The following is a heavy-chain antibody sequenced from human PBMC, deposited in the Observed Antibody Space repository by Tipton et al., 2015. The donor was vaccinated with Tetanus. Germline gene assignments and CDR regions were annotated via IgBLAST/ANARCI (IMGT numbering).Heavy chain of an antibody. V-gene: IGHV4-30-4*01. J-gene: IGHJ4*02. Sequence: TLSLTCTVSGGSISSDDYYWSWIRQPPGKGLEWIGYIYYSGSTYYNPSLKSRVTISIDTSKNQFSLRLSSVTAADTAVYYCSSSPGNQYLAFFDYWGRGTLVTVSS. D-gene: IGHD2/OR15-2a*01. CDR2: IYYSGST. CDR3: SSSPGNQYLAFFDY. CDR1: GGSISSDDYY.